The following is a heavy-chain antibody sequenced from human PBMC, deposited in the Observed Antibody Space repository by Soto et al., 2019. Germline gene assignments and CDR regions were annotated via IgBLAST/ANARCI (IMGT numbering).Heavy chain of an antibody. J-gene: IGHJ6*02. CDR3: AKVSGAAMVTSYYYYGMDV. Sequence: GGSLRLSCAASGFTFSSYAMIWVRQAPGKGLEWVSAISGSGGSTYYADSVKGRFTISRDNSKNTLYLQMNSLRAEDTAVYYCAKVSGAAMVTSYYYYGMDVWGQGTTVTVSS. CDR2: ISGSGGST. CDR1: GFTFSSYA. V-gene: IGHV3-23*01. D-gene: IGHD5-18*01.